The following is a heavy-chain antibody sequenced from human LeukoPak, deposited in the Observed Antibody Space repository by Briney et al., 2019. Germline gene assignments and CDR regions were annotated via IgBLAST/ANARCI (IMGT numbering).Heavy chain of an antibody. V-gene: IGHV3-23*01. CDR2: ISGRSDNT. D-gene: IGHD3-9*01. CDR3: AKWGDYDVLTGYYVSDF. J-gene: IGHJ4*02. Sequence: GSLRLSCAASGFIFSNYAMYWVRQAPGKGLEWVSAISGRSDNTYYADSVKGRFTLSRDSSKSTLYLQMNSLRADDTAVYYCAKWGDYDVLTGYYVSDFWGQGTLVTVSS. CDR1: GFIFSNYA.